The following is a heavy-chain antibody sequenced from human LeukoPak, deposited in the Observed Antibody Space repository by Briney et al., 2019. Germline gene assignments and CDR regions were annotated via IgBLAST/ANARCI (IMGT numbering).Heavy chain of an antibody. CDR2: INAGNGNT. CDR1: GYTFTSYA. V-gene: IGHV1-3*01. Sequence: ASVKVSCKASGYTFTSYAMHWVRQAPGQRLEWMGWINAGNGNTKYPQKFQGRVTITRDTSASTAYMELSSLRSEDTAVYYCARDPNDYGDPWGMDVWGQGTTVTVSS. CDR3: ARDPNDYGDPWGMDV. J-gene: IGHJ6*02. D-gene: IGHD4-17*01.